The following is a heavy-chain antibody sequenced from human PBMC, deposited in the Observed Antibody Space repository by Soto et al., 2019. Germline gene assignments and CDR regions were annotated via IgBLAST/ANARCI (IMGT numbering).Heavy chain of an antibody. CDR2: INPNSGGT. Sequence: VASVKVSCKASGYTFTGYYMHWVRQAPGQGLEWMGWINPNSGGTNYAQKFQGWVTMTRDTSISTAYMELSRLRSDDTAVYYCARDPIPPTGYSSSWPRGFDYWGQGTLVTVSS. CDR1: GYTFTGYY. D-gene: IGHD6-13*01. CDR3: ARDPIPPTGYSSSWPRGFDY. J-gene: IGHJ4*02. V-gene: IGHV1-2*04.